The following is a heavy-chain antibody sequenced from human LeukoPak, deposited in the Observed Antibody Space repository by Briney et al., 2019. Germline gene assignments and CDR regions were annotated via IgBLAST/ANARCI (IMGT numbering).Heavy chain of an antibody. V-gene: IGHV4-38-2*02. CDR2: FYHSGST. Sequence: PSETLSLTCTVSGGSISSYYWGWIRQPPGKGLEWIGSFYHSGSTYYNPSLKSRVTISVDTSNNQFSLKLSSVTAADTAVYYCARTDGYQDAFDIWGQGTMVTVSS. CDR1: GGSISSYY. CDR3: ARTDGYQDAFDI. J-gene: IGHJ3*02. D-gene: IGHD5-24*01.